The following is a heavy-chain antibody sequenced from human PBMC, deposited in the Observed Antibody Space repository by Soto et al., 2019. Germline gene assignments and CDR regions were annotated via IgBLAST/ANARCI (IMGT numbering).Heavy chain of an antibody. Sequence: SETLSLTCTVSGGSFKRGSYSWSWIRQPPGKGLEWIGYVYHTGRTSYNPSLKSRVSISMDTSKNQFSLNLDSVTAADTAVYFCARDFAYFDSWGQGTLVTVSS. CDR1: GGSFKRGSYS. V-gene: IGHV4-61*01. CDR3: ARDFAYFDS. CDR2: VYHTGRT. D-gene: IGHD3-3*01. J-gene: IGHJ4*02.